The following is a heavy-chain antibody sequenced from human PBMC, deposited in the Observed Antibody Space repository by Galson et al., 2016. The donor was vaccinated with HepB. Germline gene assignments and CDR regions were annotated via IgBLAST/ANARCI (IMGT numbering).Heavy chain of an antibody. Sequence: SLRLSCATSGFAFNSYAFNWFRQAPGKGPEWVSSISPTAWTKYYAGAVKGRFTISRDRGTSSVFLQMNSLRVEDTATYYCTGEPGRRSSLGVAASWGQGTLVTVSA. CDR2: ISPTAWTK. CDR3: TGEPGRRSSLGVAAS. CDR1: GFAFNSYA. V-gene: IGHV3-48*03. D-gene: IGHD3-10*01. J-gene: IGHJ5*02.